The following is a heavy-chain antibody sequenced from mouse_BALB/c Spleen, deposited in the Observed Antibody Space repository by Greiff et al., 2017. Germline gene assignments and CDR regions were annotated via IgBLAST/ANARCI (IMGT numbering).Heavy chain of an antibody. D-gene: IGHD3-2*02. CDR3: ARGEDSAWFAY. J-gene: IGHJ3*01. Sequence: EVQLVESGGGLVKPGGSLKLSCAASGFTFSSYAMSWVRQTPEKRLEWVASISSGGSTYYPDSVKGRFTISRDNARNILYLQMSSLRSEDTAMYYCARGEDSAWFAYWGQGTLVTVSA. V-gene: IGHV5-6-5*01. CDR1: GFTFSSYA. CDR2: ISSGGST.